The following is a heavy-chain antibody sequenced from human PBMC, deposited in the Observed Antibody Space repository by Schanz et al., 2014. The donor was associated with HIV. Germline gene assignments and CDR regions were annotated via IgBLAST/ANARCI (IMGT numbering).Heavy chain of an antibody. CDR2: IKPNTGVT. J-gene: IGHJ4*02. Sequence: QVQLVQSGAEVKKPGASVKVSCKASGYTFTDYYIHWVRQAPGQGLEWMGDIKPNTGVTFYAQKFRGRVTMTRDTSISTASMELSRLRSDDTAVYFCARNPYQLLPFDSWGQGTLVTVSS. D-gene: IGHD2-15*01. V-gene: IGHV1-2*02. CDR3: ARNPYQLLPFDS. CDR1: GYTFTDYY.